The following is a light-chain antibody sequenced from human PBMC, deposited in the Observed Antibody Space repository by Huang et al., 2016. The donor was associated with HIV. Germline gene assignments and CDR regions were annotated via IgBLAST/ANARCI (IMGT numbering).Light chain of an antibody. CDR3: QQYGSSPLT. J-gene: IGKJ4*01. Sequence: ELVLPPSPGTLSLSPGERATLSCRASQSVSRSDLAWYQQKPGQAPRLLIYGASSRATGIADRFSGSGSGTDFTRTISRLEPEDFAVYYCQQYGSSPLTFGGGTKVEIK. CDR2: GAS. V-gene: IGKV3-20*01. CDR1: QSVSRSD.